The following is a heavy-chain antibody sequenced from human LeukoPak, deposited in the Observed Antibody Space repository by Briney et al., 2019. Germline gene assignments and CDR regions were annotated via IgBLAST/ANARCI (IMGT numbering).Heavy chain of an antibody. Sequence: GASVKVSCKVSGYTLTELSMHWVRQAPGKGLEWMGGFDPEDGETIYAQKFQGRVTMTEDTSTDTAYMELSSLRSEDTAIFYCAFIHRYHYDISEYNSYFDYWGQGTLVTVSS. CDR1: GYTLTELS. V-gene: IGHV1-24*01. D-gene: IGHD3-22*01. J-gene: IGHJ4*02. CDR3: AFIHRYHYDISEYNSYFDY. CDR2: FDPEDGET.